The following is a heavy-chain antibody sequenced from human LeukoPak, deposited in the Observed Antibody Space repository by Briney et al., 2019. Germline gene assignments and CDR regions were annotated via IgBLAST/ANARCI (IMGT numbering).Heavy chain of an antibody. CDR1: GFTFSSYS. CDR2: ISSSSSYI. J-gene: IGHJ4*02. Sequence: GGSLRLSCAASGFTFSSYSMNWVRQAPGKGLEWVSSISSSSSYIYYADSVKGRFTISRDNAKNSLYLQMNSLRAEDTAVYYCAKGRRAPLVGTITKSWIDYWGQGTLVTVSS. D-gene: IGHD1-7*01. V-gene: IGHV3-21*04. CDR3: AKGRRAPLVGTITKSWIDY.